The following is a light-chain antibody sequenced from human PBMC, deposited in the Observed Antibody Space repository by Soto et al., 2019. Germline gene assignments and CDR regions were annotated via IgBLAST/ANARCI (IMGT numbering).Light chain of an antibody. CDR2: ESS. CDR1: QSVYSN. V-gene: IGKV3-15*01. J-gene: IGKJ4*01. Sequence: EIVMTQSPATLSLSPGERATLSCRASQSVYSNLAWYQQKPGPTPRLLIYESSTRATGIPARFSGGGSGTEFTLTISSLKSEDFADYFCQQYQSWPLTFGGGTKVEIK. CDR3: QQYQSWPLT.